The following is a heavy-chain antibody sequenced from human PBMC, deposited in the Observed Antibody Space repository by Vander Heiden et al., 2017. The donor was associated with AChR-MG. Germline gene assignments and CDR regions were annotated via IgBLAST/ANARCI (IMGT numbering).Heavy chain of an antibody. V-gene: IGHV1-46*01. CDR2: INPSGGST. D-gene: IGHD3-10*01. J-gene: IGHJ6*02. CDR1: GYTFTSYY. CDR3: ARTMVRGVISRYYYGMDV. Sequence: QVQLVQSGAEVKKPGAPVKVSCKASGYTFTSYYMHWVRQAPGQGLEWMGIINPSGGSTSYAQKFQGRVTMTRDTSTSTVYMELSSLRSEDTAVYYCARTMVRGVISRYYYGMDVWGQGTTVTVSS.